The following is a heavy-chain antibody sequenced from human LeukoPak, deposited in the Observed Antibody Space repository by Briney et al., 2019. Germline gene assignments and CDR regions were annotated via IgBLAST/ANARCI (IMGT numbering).Heavy chain of an antibody. J-gene: IGHJ3*02. CDR3: AREGITAAGTHAFDI. D-gene: IGHD6-13*01. Sequence: SETLSLTCTVSGYSISSGYYWGWIRQPPGKGLEWIGSIYHSGSTYYNPSLKSRVTISVDTSKNQFSLKLSSVTAADAAVYYCAREGITAAGTHAFDIWGQGTMVTVSS. CDR2: IYHSGST. CDR1: GYSISSGYY. V-gene: IGHV4-38-2*02.